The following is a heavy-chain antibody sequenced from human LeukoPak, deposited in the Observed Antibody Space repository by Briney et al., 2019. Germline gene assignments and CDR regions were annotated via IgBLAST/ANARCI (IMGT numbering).Heavy chain of an antibody. CDR2: ISSSGSTM. V-gene: IGHV3-48*02. D-gene: IGHD6-6*01. J-gene: IGHJ4*02. Sequence: PRGSLMLSCAASGFTFNSYSLNWVRQAPGKGLEWVSYISSSGSTMYYADSVKGRFTISRDNAKNSLSLQVNSLRDEDTAVYYCARGRSSSSWECDYWGQGTLVTVSS. CDR3: ARGRSSSSWECDY. CDR1: GFTFNSYS.